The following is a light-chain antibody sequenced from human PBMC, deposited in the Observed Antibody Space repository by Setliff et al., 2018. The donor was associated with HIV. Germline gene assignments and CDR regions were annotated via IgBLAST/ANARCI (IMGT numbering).Light chain of an antibody. CDR1: SGDVGRYNY. V-gene: IGLV2-14*03. Sequence: QSALTQPASVSGSPGQSISITCTGTSGDVGRYNYVSWYQQYPGKAPQLIIYGVNSRPSGVSNRFSGSKSGNTASLTISGLQAEDEADYYCSSYTSSTTLYVFGSGTKVTVL. CDR3: SSYTSSTTLYV. CDR2: GVN. J-gene: IGLJ1*01.